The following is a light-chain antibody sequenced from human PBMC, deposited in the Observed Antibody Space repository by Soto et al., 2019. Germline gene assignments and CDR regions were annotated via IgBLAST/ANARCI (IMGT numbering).Light chain of an antibody. CDR3: TSYIHRRTLVV. V-gene: IGLV3-1*01. Sequence: SYELTQPPSVSVSPGQTASITCSGDKLGDKYACWYQQKPGQSPVLVIYQDSKRPSGIPERFSGSKSGNTASLTISGLQPEDEADYYCTSYIHRRTLVVFGGGTKLTVL. CDR2: QDS. CDR1: KLGDKY. J-gene: IGLJ2*01.